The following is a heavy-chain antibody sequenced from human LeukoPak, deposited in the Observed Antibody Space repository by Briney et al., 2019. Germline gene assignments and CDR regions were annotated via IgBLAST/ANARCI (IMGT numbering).Heavy chain of an antibody. CDR2: IYYSGST. CDR1: GGSISSGGYY. CDR3: ARGLLYYDILTGYYTRRGYYFDY. V-gene: IGHV4-31*03. J-gene: IGHJ4*02. D-gene: IGHD3-9*01. Sequence: SQTLSLTCTVSGGSISSGGYYCSWIRQHPGKGLEWIGYIYYSGSTYYNPSLKSRVTISVDTSKNQFSLKLSSVTAADTAVYYCARGLLYYDILTGYYTRRGYYFDYWGQGTLVTVSS.